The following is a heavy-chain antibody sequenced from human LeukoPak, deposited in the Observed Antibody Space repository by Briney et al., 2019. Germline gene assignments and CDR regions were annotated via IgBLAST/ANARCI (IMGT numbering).Heavy chain of an antibody. V-gene: IGHV3-30*03. CDR3: LRGYCSGGSCYGFDY. Sequence: QPGRSLRLSCAASGFTFSSYGMHWVRQAPGKGLEWVAVISYDGSNKYYADSVKGRFTISRDNSKNTLYLQMNSLRAEDTAVYYCLRGYCSGGSCYGFDYWGQGTLVTVSS. CDR2: ISYDGSNK. D-gene: IGHD2-15*01. CDR1: GFTFSSYG. J-gene: IGHJ4*02.